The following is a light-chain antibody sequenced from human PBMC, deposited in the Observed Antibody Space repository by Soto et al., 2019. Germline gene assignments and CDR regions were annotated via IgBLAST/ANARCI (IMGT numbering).Light chain of an antibody. CDR2: GAS. J-gene: IGKJ2*01. V-gene: IGKV1-39*01. Sequence: IQMTQSPSSLSASVGDSVTVTCRASQSINIYLNWYQQKPGKAPTLLIYGASSLQSGVPSRFTGGASRTDSTLTISSLQPEDFATYYCQQSYRSPYTFGQGTKLEIK. CDR3: QQSYRSPYT. CDR1: QSINIY.